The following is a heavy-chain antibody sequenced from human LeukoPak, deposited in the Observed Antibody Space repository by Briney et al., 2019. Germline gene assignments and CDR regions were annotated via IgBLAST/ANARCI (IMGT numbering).Heavy chain of an antibody. CDR1: GGSFSGYY. CDR3: ARRCVRCDYVWGSYRSITFDY. V-gene: IGHV4-34*01. D-gene: IGHD3-16*02. CDR2: INHSGST. J-gene: IGHJ4*02. Sequence: KPSETLSLTCAVYGGSFSGYYWSWIRQPPGKGLEWIGEINHSGSTNYNPSLKSRVTISVGTSKNQFSLKLSSVTAADTAVYYCARRCVRCDYVWGSYRSITFDYWGQGTLVTVSS.